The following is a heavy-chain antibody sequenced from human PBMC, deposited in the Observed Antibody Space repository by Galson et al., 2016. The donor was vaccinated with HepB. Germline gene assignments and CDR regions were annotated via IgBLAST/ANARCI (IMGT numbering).Heavy chain of an antibody. D-gene: IGHD2-21*02. Sequence: SLRLSCAASGFTFSNYAMSWVRQAPGKGLEWVSAISGSGDSRYYADSVRGRFTISRDNAKHSLYLQMNSLRDEETAVYYCARDPCGSGCHDEYVQLWGQGTLVTVSS. V-gene: IGHV3-23*01. CDR2: ISGSGDSR. CDR3: ARDPCGSGCHDEYVQL. J-gene: IGHJ1*01. CDR1: GFTFSNYA.